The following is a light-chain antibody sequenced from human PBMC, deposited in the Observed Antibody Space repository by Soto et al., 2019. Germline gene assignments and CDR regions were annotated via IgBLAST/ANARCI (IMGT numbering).Light chain of an antibody. V-gene: IGKV1-5*01. CDR1: QSISSW. Sequence: IPLTQSPSTLSASLGYRFTITFRASQSISSWLAWYQQKPGKAPKLLIYDASSLESGVPSRFSGSGSGTEFTLTISSLQPDDFATYYCQQYNSAWEFGQGTKVDTK. CDR3: QQYNSAWE. J-gene: IGKJ1*01. CDR2: DAS.